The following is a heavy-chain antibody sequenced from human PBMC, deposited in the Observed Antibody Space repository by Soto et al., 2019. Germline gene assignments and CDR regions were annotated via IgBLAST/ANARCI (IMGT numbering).Heavy chain of an antibody. CDR3: ARSGRITMIVRRYYYGMDV. J-gene: IGHJ6*02. Sequence: SETLSLTCTVSGGSISSSSYYWGWIRQPPGKGLEWIGSIYYSGSTYYNPSLKSRVTISVDTSKNQFSLKLSSVTAADTAVYYCARSGRITMIVRRYYYGMDVWGQGTTVTVSS. CDR2: IYYSGST. CDR1: GGSISSSSYY. V-gene: IGHV4-39*07. D-gene: IGHD3-22*01.